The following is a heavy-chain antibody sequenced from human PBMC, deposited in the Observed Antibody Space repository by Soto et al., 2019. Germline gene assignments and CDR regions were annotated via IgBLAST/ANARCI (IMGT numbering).Heavy chain of an antibody. D-gene: IGHD1-1*01. J-gene: IGHJ4*02. CDR1: GYSISSTYW. Sequence: QVQLQESGPGLVKPSGTLSLTCDVSGYSISSTYWWSWVRQSPLEGLEWIGEIYPTTGRANYNPSLRSRVTISAGSSKNQFSLNLRSVTAADTAVYYCARHVGVTGTRGFDYWGQGIPVSVSS. V-gene: IGHV4-4*02. CDR3: ARHVGVTGTRGFDY. CDR2: IYPTTGRA.